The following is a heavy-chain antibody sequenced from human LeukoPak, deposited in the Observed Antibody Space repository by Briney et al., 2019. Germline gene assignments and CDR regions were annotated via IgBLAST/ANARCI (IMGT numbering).Heavy chain of an antibody. CDR1: GFTFSSYG. D-gene: IGHD2-8*01. J-gene: IGHJ6*02. Sequence: PGGSLRLSCSASGFTFSSYGMHWVRQAPGKELEYVSGISSNGGSTHYADSVNGRFTISRDKSKNTLYLQMSSLRAEDTALYYCVKLTSTNSMDVWGQGRTVGVSS. CDR3: VKLTSTNSMDV. V-gene: IGHV3-64D*06. CDR2: ISSNGGST.